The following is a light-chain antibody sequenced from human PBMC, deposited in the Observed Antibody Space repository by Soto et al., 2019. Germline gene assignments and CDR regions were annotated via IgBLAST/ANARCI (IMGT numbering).Light chain of an antibody. Sequence: EIVLTQSPATLSLSPGERATLSCRASQSVGTYFAWYQQKPGQAPRLLIYDSSNRATGIPARFSGSGSGTDFTLTISSLEPEDFAVYYCQQRSDRPSTFGGGNKVEIK. CDR1: QSVGTY. CDR3: QQRSDRPST. J-gene: IGKJ4*01. CDR2: DSS. V-gene: IGKV3-11*01.